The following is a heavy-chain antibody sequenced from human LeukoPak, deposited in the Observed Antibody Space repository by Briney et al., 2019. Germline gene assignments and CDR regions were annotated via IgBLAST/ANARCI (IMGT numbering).Heavy chain of an antibody. Sequence: HPGGSLRLSCAASGFTFDDYAMHWVRQAPGKGLEWVSGISWNSGSIGYADSVKGRFTISRDNSKNTLYLQMNSLRAEDAAVYYCAREIGSDFPLDYWGQGTLVTVSS. CDR1: GFTFDDYA. D-gene: IGHD2-15*01. CDR3: AREIGSDFPLDY. CDR2: ISWNSGSI. V-gene: IGHV3-9*01. J-gene: IGHJ4*02.